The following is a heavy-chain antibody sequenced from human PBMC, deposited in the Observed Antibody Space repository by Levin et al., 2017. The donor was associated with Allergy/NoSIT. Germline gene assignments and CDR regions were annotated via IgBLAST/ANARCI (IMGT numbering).Heavy chain of an antibody. D-gene: IGHD4-11*01. V-gene: IGHV4-59*01. J-gene: IGHJ6*03. CDR2: IYYSGST. Sequence: SETLSLTCTVSGGSISSYYWSWIRQPPGKGLEWIGYIYYSGSTNYNPSLKSRVTISVDTSKNQFSLKLSSVTAADTAVYYCARVPSYSKRYYYYYYMDVWGKGTTVTVSS. CDR1: GGSISSYY. CDR3: ARVPSYSKRYYYYYYMDV.